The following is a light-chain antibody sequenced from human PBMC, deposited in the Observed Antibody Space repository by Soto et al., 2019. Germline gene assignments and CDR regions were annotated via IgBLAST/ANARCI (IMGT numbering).Light chain of an antibody. V-gene: IGKV1-39*01. CDR2: AAS. Sequence: DIKMTQSPSSLSASVGGRVTITCRACQSISSYLNWYQQKPGKAPKLLIYAASSLQSGVPSRFSGSVSGTDFTLTISSLQPEDFATYYCQQSYSTPRTFGQGTKVDIK. CDR1: QSISSY. J-gene: IGKJ1*01. CDR3: QQSYSTPRT.